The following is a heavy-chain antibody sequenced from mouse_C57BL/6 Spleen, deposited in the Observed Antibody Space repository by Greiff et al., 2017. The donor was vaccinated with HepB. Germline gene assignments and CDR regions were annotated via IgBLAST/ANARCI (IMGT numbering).Heavy chain of an antibody. CDR1: GYAFSSYW. CDR2: IYPGDGDT. CDR3: ARGYYGSSYSFDD. D-gene: IGHD1-1*01. V-gene: IGHV1-80*01. Sequence: QVQLQQSGAELVKPGASVKISCKASGYAFSSYWMNWVKQRPGKGLEWIGQIYPGDGDTNYNGKFKGKATLTADKSSSTPYMQLSSLTSEDSAVYFCARGYYGSSYSFDDWGQGTTLTVSS. J-gene: IGHJ2*01.